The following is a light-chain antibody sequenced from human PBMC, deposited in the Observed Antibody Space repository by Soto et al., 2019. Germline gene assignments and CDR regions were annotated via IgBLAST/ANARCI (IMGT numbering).Light chain of an antibody. V-gene: IGKV3-15*01. CDR3: QQYNNWPSWT. CDR1: QSVGGN. J-gene: IGKJ1*01. Sequence: EIVMTQSPATLSVSPGERITLSCRASQSVGGNLAWFQQRPGQAPRLLICGASTRATDIPARFSGSGSGTEFTLTISSLQSEDFAVYYCQQYNNWPSWTFGQGTKVEIK. CDR2: GAS.